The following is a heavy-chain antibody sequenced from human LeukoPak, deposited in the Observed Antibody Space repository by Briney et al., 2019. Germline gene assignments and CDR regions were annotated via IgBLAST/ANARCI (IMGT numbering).Heavy chain of an antibody. CDR1: GFTFSSYW. Sequence: GGSLRLSCAASGFTFSSYWMSCVRQAPGKGLEWVANVNEDGSEKYYVDSVTGRFTISRDNAKNSLSLQVSSLRAEDTAVYYCTREDDGGDWGRAFDIWGRGTMVTVSS. J-gene: IGHJ3*02. D-gene: IGHD2-21*02. V-gene: IGHV3-7*01. CDR2: VNEDGSEK. CDR3: TREDDGGDWGRAFDI.